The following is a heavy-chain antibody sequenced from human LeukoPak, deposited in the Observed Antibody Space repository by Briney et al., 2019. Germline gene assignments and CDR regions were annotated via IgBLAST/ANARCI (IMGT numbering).Heavy chain of an antibody. J-gene: IGHJ4*02. Sequence: GGSLRLSCTVSGFTVSTNSMSWVRQAPGKGLEWVSSISSSSSYIYYADSVKGRFTISRDNAKNSLYLQMNSLRAEDTAVYYCARDGIAVAGFDYWGQGTLVTVSS. D-gene: IGHD6-19*01. CDR1: GFTVSTNS. CDR3: ARDGIAVAGFDY. V-gene: IGHV3-21*01. CDR2: ISSSSSYI.